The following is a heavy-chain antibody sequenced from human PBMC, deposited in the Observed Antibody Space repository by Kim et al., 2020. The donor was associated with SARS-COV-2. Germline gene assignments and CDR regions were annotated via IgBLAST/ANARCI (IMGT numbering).Heavy chain of an antibody. Sequence: GGSLRLSCAASGFTFSSYAMSWVRQAPGKGLEWVSAISGSGGSTYYADSVKGRFTISRDNSKNTLYLQMNSLRAEDTAVYYCANSDYVWGSYRYTAYWGPGTLVTVSS. V-gene: IGHV3-23*01. CDR3: ANSDYVWGSYRYTAY. CDR2: ISGSGGST. D-gene: IGHD3-16*02. CDR1: GFTFSSYA. J-gene: IGHJ4*02.